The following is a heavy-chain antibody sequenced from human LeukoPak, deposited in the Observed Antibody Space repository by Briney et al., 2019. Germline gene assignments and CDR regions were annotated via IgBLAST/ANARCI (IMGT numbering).Heavy chain of an antibody. D-gene: IGHD6-19*01. CDR1: GFTFSNNA. CDR2: TSTSGGSA. CDR3: AKSLSSGWLYYFDY. J-gene: IGHJ4*02. V-gene: IGHV3-23*01. Sequence: PGGSLRLSCAASGFTFSNNAMSWVRQAPGKGLEWVSATSTSGGSAYYADSVKGRFTISRDNSKNTVYLQMNSLRDEDTAVYFCAKSLSSGWLYYFDYWGQGTLVTVSS.